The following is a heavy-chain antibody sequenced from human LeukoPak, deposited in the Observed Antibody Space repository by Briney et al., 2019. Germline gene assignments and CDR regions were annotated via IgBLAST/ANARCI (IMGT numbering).Heavy chain of an antibody. CDR2: ISAYNGNT. D-gene: IGHD6-19*01. CDR3: ARKGSPVAGKRNWFDP. CDR1: GYTFTSYG. Sequence: ASVKVSCKASGYTFTSYGISWVRQAPGQGLEWMGWISAYNGNTNYAQKLQGRVTMTTDTATSTVYMELRSLRSDDTAVYFCARKGSPVAGKRNWFDPWGQGTLVIVSS. J-gene: IGHJ5*02. V-gene: IGHV1-18*01.